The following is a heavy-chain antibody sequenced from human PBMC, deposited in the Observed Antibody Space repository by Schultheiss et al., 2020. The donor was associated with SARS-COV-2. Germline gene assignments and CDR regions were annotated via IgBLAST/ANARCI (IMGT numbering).Heavy chain of an antibody. J-gene: IGHJ4*02. D-gene: IGHD2-2*01. CDR2: INHSGST. CDR1: GGSISSYY. CDR3: ARDLLWVPGAMGFDY. Sequence: SETLSLTCTVSGGSISSYYWSWIRQPADKGLEWIGEINHSGSTNYNPSLKSRVTISVDTSKNQFSLKLRSVTAADTAVYYCARDLLWVPGAMGFDYWGQGALVTVSS. V-gene: IGHV4-59*12.